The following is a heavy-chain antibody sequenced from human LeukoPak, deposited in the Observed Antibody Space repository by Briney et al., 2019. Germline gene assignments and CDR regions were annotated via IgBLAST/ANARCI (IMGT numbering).Heavy chain of an antibody. V-gene: IGHV4-59*01. CDR2: IYYSGST. CDR3: ARDNSGVYFDL. D-gene: IGHD3-10*01. J-gene: IGHJ2*01. CDR1: GTSFSSYY. Sequence: SETLSLTCTVSGTSFSSYYWTWIRQPPGKGLEWIGYIYYSGSTNYNPSLKSRVTISVDTSKNQFSLKLSSVTAADTAVYYCARDNSGVYFDLWGRGTLVTVSS.